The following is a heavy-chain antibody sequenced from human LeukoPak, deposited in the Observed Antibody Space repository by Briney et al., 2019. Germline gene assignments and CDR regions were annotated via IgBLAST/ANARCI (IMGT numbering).Heavy chain of an antibody. J-gene: IGHJ6*03. D-gene: IGHD3-3*01. CDR3: ARESSIFQVVARSYMDV. V-gene: IGHV3-72*01. Sequence: GGSLRLSCAASGFSFGNHYINWVRQTPGKGLEWVGRTRNKAESYKPEYAASVKGRFTISRDDSKKSLFLHMNSLKTEDTAVYYCARESSIFQVVARSYMDVWGKGTTVTVSS. CDR1: GFSFGNHY. CDR2: TRNKAESYKP.